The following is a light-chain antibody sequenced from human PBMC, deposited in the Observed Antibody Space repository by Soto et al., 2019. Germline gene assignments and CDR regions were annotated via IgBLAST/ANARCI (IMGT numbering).Light chain of an antibody. CDR2: DAS. CDR3: KQFNSYPRT. Sequence: AIQLTQSPSSLSASVGDRVTITCRASQGISSALSWYQQKPGKAPKLLIYDASSLESGVPSRFSGSGSGTDFTLTISSLQPEDFATYYCKQFNSYPRTFCQGTRLEIK. CDR1: QGISSA. V-gene: IGKV1-13*02. J-gene: IGKJ5*01.